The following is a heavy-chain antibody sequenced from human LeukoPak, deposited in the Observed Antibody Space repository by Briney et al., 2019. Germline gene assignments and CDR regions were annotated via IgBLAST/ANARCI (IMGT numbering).Heavy chain of an antibody. CDR2: INHSGST. J-gene: IGHJ6*02. V-gene: IGHV4-39*07. CDR3: ARCRTLYWYQLLGSYYGMDV. CDR1: GGSISSSSYY. Sequence: SETLSLTCTVSGGSISSSSYYWSWIRQPPGKGLEWIGEINHSGSTNYNPSLKSRVTISVDTSKNQFSLKLSSVTAADTAVYYCARCRTLYWYQLLGSYYGMDVWGQGTTVTVSS. D-gene: IGHD2-2*01.